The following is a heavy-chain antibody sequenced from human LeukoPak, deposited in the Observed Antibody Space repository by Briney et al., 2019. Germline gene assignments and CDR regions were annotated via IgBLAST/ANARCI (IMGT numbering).Heavy chain of an antibody. CDR2: ITSSGAAT. CDR3: AKDRPNYYGSNGHYYKLNGDC. D-gene: IGHD3-22*01. CDR1: GFTFSSYA. Sequence: GRSLRLPCAASGFTFSSYAMSWVRQAPGKGLEWVSSITSSGAATYYADSVKGRFTISRDNSDNTLYLQMNSLRAEDTAVYYCAKDRPNYYGSNGHYYKLNGDCWGQGTLVTVSS. V-gene: IGHV3-23*01. J-gene: IGHJ4*02.